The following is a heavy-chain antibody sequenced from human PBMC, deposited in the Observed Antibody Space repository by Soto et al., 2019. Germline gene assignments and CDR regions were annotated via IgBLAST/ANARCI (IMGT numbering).Heavy chain of an antibody. J-gene: IGHJ5*02. V-gene: IGHV3-7*01. Sequence: EVQLVESGGGLVQPGGSLRLSCAASGFTFSSYWMSWVRQAPGKGLEWVANIKQDGSEKYYVDSVKGRFTISRDNAKNSLYLQINSLRAEATAVYYCAREEADSSADLIDPWGQGTLVTVSS. CDR2: IKQDGSEK. D-gene: IGHD6-19*01. CDR1: GFTFSSYW. CDR3: AREEADSSADLIDP.